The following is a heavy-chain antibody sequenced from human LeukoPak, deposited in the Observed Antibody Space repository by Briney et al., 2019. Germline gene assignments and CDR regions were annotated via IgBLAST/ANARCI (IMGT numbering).Heavy chain of an antibody. D-gene: IGHD5-24*01. V-gene: IGHV1-8*03. CDR3: ARTLSLDGYNHFDF. CDR1: GYTFTNYD. Sequence: ASVKVSCKASGYTFTNYDINRVRQATGQGLEWMGWMNPNGGNTGYAQKFQGRVTITWNTSIRTAYMELSRLRSEDTAVYYCARTLSLDGYNHFDFWGQGTLVTVSS. CDR2: MNPNGGNT. J-gene: IGHJ4*02.